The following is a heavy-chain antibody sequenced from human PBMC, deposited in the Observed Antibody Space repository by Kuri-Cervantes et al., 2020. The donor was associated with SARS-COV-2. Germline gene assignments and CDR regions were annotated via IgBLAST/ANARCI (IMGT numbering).Heavy chain of an antibody. CDR3: AKGPYGFGWDQGYYFDY. V-gene: IGHV3-30-3*01. Sequence: LSLTCAASGFTFSSYAMHWVRQAPGKGLEWVAVISYDGSNKYYADSVKGRFTTSRDNSKNTLYLQMNSLRAEDTAVYYCAKGPYGFGWDQGYYFDYWGQGTLVTVSS. J-gene: IGHJ4*02. D-gene: IGHD3-10*01. CDR1: GFTFSSYA. CDR2: ISYDGSNK.